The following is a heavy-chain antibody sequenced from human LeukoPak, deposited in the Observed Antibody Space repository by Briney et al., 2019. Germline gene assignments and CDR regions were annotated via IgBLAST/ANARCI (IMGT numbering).Heavy chain of an antibody. CDR1: GGSFSGYY. CDR2: IDHSGST. V-gene: IGHV4-34*01. Sequence: SETLSLTCAVYGGSFSGYYWNWIRQPPGKGLEWVGEIDHSGSTKYNPSLKSRVTISGDTSKNQFSLKVSSVTAADTAVYYCARSPGGRWLQSSPWGQGTLVTVSS. D-gene: IGHD5-24*01. CDR3: ARSPGGRWLQSSP. J-gene: IGHJ5*02.